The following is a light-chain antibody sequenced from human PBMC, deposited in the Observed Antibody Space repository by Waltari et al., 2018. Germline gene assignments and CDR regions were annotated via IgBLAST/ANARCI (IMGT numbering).Light chain of an antibody. V-gene: IGLV2-14*03. Sequence: QSALTQPPSASGSPGQSITISCTGTSSDVGGYDFVSWYQQYPGKAPKLVIYDVYYRPSGVSHRFSASKSGNTASLTISGLQTEDEADYYCSSYTSISTSVVFGGGTKLTVL. J-gene: IGLJ2*01. CDR2: DVY. CDR3: SSYTSISTSVV. CDR1: SSDVGGYDF.